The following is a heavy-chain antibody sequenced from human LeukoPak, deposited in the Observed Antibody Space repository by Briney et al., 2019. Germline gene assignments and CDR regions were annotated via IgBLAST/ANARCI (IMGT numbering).Heavy chain of an antibody. V-gene: IGHV3-21*04. J-gene: IGHJ4*02. CDR2: ISSSSSYI. CDR1: GFTFSSYS. Sequence: GGSLRLSCAASGFTFSSYSMNWVRQAPGKGLEWVSSISSSSSYIYYADSVKGRFTISRDNSKNTLYLQMNSLRAEDTAVYYCAKQGLSWGQQYYYDTSGRQIDYWGQGTLVTVSS. D-gene: IGHD3-22*01. CDR3: AKQGLSWGQQYYYDTSGRQIDY.